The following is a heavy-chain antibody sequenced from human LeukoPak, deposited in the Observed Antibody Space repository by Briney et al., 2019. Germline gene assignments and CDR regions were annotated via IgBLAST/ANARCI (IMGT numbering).Heavy chain of an antibody. V-gene: IGHV3-20*04. Sequence: GGSLRLSCAAPGFTFDDYGMSWVRQAPGKGLEWVSGINWNGGSTGYADSVKGRFTISRDNAKNSLYLQMNSLRAEDTALYYCARGTLKAAATDFDYWGQGTLLTVSS. CDR2: INWNGGST. CDR3: ARGTLKAAATDFDY. J-gene: IGHJ4*02. CDR1: GFTFDDYG. D-gene: IGHD6-13*01.